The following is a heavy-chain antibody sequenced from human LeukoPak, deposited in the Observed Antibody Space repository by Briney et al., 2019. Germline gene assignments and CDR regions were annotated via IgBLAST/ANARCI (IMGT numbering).Heavy chain of an antibody. CDR3: ARLVGLSTTASY. CDR1: GYTFIGYY. J-gene: IGHJ4*02. CDR2: INPTSGGT. Sequence: ASVKVSCKASGYTFIGYYLHWVRQAPGQGLEWMGWINPTSGGTNYAQKFQDRVTMTRDTSINTAYMELSRLTTDDTAVYYCARLVGLSTTASYWGQGTLVIVSS. V-gene: IGHV1-2*02. D-gene: IGHD5/OR15-5a*01.